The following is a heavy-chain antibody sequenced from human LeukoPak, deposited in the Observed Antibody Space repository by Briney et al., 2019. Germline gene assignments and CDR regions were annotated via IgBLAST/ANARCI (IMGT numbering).Heavy chain of an antibody. V-gene: IGHV3-48*03. Sequence: GGSLRLSCAASGATFSSDEMNWVRQAPGKGLEWVSYISGSGSIIYYADSVKGRFTISRDNARRSLYLQMNSLRVEDTATYYCVRTYSGGYSFDSWGQGTLVTVSS. CDR2: ISGSGSII. CDR3: VRTYSGGYSFDS. D-gene: IGHD3-22*01. CDR1: GATFSSDE. J-gene: IGHJ4*02.